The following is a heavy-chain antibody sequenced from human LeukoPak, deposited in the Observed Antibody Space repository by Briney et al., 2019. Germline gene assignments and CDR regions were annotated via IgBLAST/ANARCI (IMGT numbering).Heavy chain of an antibody. Sequence: PSETLSLTCTVSGYSISSGYYWGWVRQPPGKGLEWIGSIYHSGSTYYNPSLKSRVTISVDTSKNQFSLKLSSVTAADTAVYHCARDFSLWDSSGYWNYWGQGTLVTVSS. CDR1: GYSISSGYY. CDR3: ARDFSLWDSSGYWNY. D-gene: IGHD3-22*01. V-gene: IGHV4-38-2*02. J-gene: IGHJ4*02. CDR2: IYHSGST.